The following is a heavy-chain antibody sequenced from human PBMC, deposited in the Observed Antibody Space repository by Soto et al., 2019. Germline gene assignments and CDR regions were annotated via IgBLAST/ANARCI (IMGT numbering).Heavy chain of an antibody. Sequence: SETLSLTCSVSGGSISSYHWSWIRQPAGKGLEWIGRMYSTGNTNYNPSLKSRVTVSIDTSKNQFFLRLNSVTAADSAVYYCAREFGDNWNYEAYWGHLTAFTVSS. V-gene: IGHV4-4*07. CDR1: GGSISSYH. CDR3: AREFGDNWNYEAY. D-gene: IGHD1-7*01. J-gene: IGHJ4*01. CDR2: MYSTGNT.